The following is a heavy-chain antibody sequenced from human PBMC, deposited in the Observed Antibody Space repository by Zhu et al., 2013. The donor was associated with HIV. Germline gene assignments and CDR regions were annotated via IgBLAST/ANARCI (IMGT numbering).Heavy chain of an antibody. CDR1: GSSISSGGFY. CDR3: ARSMITFGGVIVISTAFDI. Sequence: QVQLQESGPGLVKPSQTLSLTCTVSGSSISSGGFYWSWIRQHPGKGLEWIGHIYYSGSTDYNPSLKSRATISADTSKDQFSLKLSSVTAADTAVYYCARSMITFGGVIVISTAFDIWGQGTMVTVS. J-gene: IGHJ3*02. V-gene: IGHV4-31*03. CDR2: IYYSGST. D-gene: IGHD3-16*02.